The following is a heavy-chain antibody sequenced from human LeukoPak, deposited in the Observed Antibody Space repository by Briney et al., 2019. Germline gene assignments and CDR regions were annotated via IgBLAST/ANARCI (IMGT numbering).Heavy chain of an antibody. CDR1: GGTFSSYA. J-gene: IGHJ6*02. CDR2: IIPIFGTA. Sequence: SVKVSCEASGGTFSSYAISWVRQAPGQGLEWMGGIIPIFGTANYAQKFQGRVTITADESTSTAYMELSSLRSKDTAVYYCAIKVAAPYYYYGMDVWGQGTTVTVSS. V-gene: IGHV1-69*13. D-gene: IGHD2-15*01. CDR3: AIKVAAPYYYYGMDV.